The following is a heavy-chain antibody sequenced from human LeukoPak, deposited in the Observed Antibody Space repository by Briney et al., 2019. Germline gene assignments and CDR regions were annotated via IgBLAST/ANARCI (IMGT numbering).Heavy chain of an antibody. CDR3: ARDSSSWPESYYFDY. CDR2: MNPNSGNA. CDR1: GYTFTSYD. V-gene: IGHV1-8*01. D-gene: IGHD6-13*01. J-gene: IGHJ4*02. Sequence: ASVKVSCKASGYTFTSYDINWVRQATGQGLEWMGWMNPNSGNAGYAQKFQGRVTMTRNTSISTAYMELGSLRSEDTAVYYCARDSSSWPESYYFDYWGQGTLVTVSS.